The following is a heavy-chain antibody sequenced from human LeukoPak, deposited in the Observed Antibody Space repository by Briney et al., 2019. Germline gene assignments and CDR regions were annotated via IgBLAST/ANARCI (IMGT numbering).Heavy chain of an antibody. CDR3: AKLSSYSSPKYFDY. CDR2: ISFDGSDA. J-gene: IGHJ4*02. V-gene: IGHV3-74*01. Sequence: GGFLGLSCAASGFTFSGFWMHWVRHAPGKGLVWVSCISFDGSDATYADSVKGRFTISRDNSKNTLYLQMNSLRAEDTAVYYCAKLSSYSSPKYFDYWGQGTLVTVSS. D-gene: IGHD6-13*01. CDR1: GFTFSGFW.